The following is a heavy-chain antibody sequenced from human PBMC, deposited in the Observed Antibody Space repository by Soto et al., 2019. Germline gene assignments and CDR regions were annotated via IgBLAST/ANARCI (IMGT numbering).Heavy chain of an antibody. CDR2: INAGNGNT. Sequence: ASVKVSCKASGYTFTGYYMHWVRQAPGQGLEWMGWINAGNGNTKYSQKFQGRVTITRDTSASTAYMELSSLRSEDTAVYYCARGITMIVVVPMAYRGQGTLVTVSS. CDR1: GYTFTGYY. D-gene: IGHD3-22*01. V-gene: IGHV1-3*01. J-gene: IGHJ4*02. CDR3: ARGITMIVVVPMAY.